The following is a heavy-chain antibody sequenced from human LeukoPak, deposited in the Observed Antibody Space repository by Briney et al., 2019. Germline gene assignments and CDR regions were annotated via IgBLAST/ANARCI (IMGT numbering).Heavy chain of an antibody. CDR3: ARNPTTSDAFDM. CDR1: GGSISSGIW. CDR2: IYHSGST. D-gene: IGHD1-14*01. Sequence: PSETLSLTCGVSGGSISSGIWWSWVRQPPGKGLEWIGEIYHSGSTNYNPSLKSRGTISVDKSKSQFSLKLISVTAADTAIYYCARNPTTSDAFDMWGQGTMVTVSS. J-gene: IGHJ3*02. V-gene: IGHV4-4*02.